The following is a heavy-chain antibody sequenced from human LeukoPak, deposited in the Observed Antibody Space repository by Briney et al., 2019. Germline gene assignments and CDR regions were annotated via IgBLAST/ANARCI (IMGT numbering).Heavy chain of an antibody. CDR1: GFTFSAYS. CDR2: INGRGITI. D-gene: IGHD2-15*01. CDR3: ARDQPSVGWGFDS. Sequence: GGSLRLSCAASGFTFSAYSMNWIRRPAGRGLEWVANINGRGITIHYADSIRGRFTNSRDNTKNSLDLQMTNLRAEDTGLYYCARDQPSVGWGFDSWGRGTLVIVSS. V-gene: IGHV3-48*04. J-gene: IGHJ4*02.